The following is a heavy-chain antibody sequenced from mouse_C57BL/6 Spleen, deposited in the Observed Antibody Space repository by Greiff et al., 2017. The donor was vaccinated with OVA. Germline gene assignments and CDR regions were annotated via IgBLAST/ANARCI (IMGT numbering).Heavy chain of an antibody. Sequence: QVQLQQSGTELVKPGASVKLSCKASGYTFTSYWMHWVKQRPGQGLEWIGNINPSNGGTNYNEKFKSKATLTVDKSSSTAYMQLSSLTSEDSAVYYCARSARGDWYFDVWGTGTTVTVSS. J-gene: IGHJ1*03. CDR1: GYTFTSYW. D-gene: IGHD1-2*01. V-gene: IGHV1-53*01. CDR3: ARSARGDWYFDV. CDR2: INPSNGGT.